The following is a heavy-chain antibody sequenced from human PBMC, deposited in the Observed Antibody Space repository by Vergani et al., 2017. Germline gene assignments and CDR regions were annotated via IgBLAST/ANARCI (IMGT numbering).Heavy chain of an antibody. CDR3: ARDLDYGSGFDY. J-gene: IGHJ4*02. D-gene: IGHD3-10*01. CDR1: GGSISSYY. Sequence: QVQLQQWGAGLLKPSETLSLTCTVSGGSISSYYWSWIRQPPGKGLEWIGYIYYSGSTNYNPSLKSRVTISVDTSKNQFSLKLSSVTAADTAVYYCARDLDYGSGFDYWGQGTLVTVSS. V-gene: IGHV4-59*01. CDR2: IYYSGST.